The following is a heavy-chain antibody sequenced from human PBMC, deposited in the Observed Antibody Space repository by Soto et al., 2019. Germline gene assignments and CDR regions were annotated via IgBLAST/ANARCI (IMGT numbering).Heavy chain of an antibody. J-gene: IGHJ2*01. CDR3: ARRPDYGDYGYWYFDL. CDR2: IYYSGST. D-gene: IGHD4-17*01. V-gene: IGHV4-59*08. CDR1: GGSISSYY. Sequence: SETLSLTCTVSGGSISSYYWSWIRQPPGKGLEWIGYIYYSGSTNYNPSLKSRVTISVDTSKNQFSLKLSSVTAADTAVYYCARRPDYGDYGYWYFDLWGRGTLVTVSS.